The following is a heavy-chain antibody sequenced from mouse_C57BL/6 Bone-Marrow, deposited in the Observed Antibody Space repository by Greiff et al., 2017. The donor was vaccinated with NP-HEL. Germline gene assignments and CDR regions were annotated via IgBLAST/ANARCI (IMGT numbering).Heavy chain of an antibody. Sequence: VQLQQSGPELVKPGASVKISCKASGYAFSSSWMNWVKQRPGKGLEWIGRIYPGDGDTNYNGKFKGKATLTADKSSSTAYMQLSSRTSQDSAVYFGSRCLYYGYYYAMDYWGQGTSVTVSS. CDR3: SRCLYYGYYYAMDY. CDR2: IYPGDGDT. CDR1: GYAFSSSW. V-gene: IGHV1-82*01. J-gene: IGHJ4*01. D-gene: IGHD2-2*01.